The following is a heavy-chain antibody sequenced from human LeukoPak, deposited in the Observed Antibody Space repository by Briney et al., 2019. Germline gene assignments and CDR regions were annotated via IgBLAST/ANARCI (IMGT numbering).Heavy chain of an antibody. V-gene: IGHV1-2*02. CDR2: INPNSGGT. J-gene: IGHJ4*02. D-gene: IGHD3-22*01. CDR3: ARLPSYYYDSSGYYPGNSRLYYFDY. CDR1: GYTFTGYY. Sequence: ASVKVSCKASGYTFTGYYMHWVRQAPGQGLEWMGWINPNSGGTSYAQKFQGRVTMTRDTSISTAYMELSRLRSDDTAVYYCARLPSYYYDSSGYYPGNSRLYYFDYWGQGTLVTVSS.